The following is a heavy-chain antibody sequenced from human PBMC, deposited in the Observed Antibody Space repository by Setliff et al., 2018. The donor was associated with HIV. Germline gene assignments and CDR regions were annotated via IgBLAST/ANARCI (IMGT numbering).Heavy chain of an antibody. CDR3: ARVPYRSAWFSGGHDAFDI. CDR1: GSSFARYG. CDR2: ISGFNGNT. V-gene: IGHV1-18*01. J-gene: IGHJ3*02. Sequence: ASVKVSCKAPGSSFARYGLSWVRQAPGQGLEWMGWISGFNGNTKYAQSFQDRVAMTTETATSTAYMEMRSLRSDDTAVYFCARVPYRSAWFSGGHDAFDIWGQGTMVTVSS. D-gene: IGHD6-19*01.